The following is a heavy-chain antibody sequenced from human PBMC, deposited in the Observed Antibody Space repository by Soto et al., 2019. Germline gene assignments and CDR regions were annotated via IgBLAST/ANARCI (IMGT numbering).Heavy chain of an antibody. CDR1: GDTFSTYT. CDR3: ARDHPTRIHSSSWYLWFDP. D-gene: IGHD6-13*01. J-gene: IGHJ5*02. Sequence: SVKVSCKASGDTFSTYTITWVRQAPGQGLEWMGGIIPRSGTSNYAQKFQGRVTITADESTSTAYMELSSLRSEDTAVYYCARDHPTRIHSSSWYLWFDPWGQGTLVTVSS. CDR2: IIPRSGTS. V-gene: IGHV1-69*13.